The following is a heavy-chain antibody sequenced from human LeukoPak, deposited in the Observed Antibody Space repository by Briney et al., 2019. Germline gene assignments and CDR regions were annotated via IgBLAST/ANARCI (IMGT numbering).Heavy chain of an antibody. CDR2: ISYDGSNK. D-gene: IGHD2-2*01. V-gene: IGHV3-30*01. Sequence: QPGGSLRLSCAASGFTFSSYAMHWVRQAPGKGLEWVAVISYDGSNKYYADSVKGRFTISRDNSKNTLCLQMNSLRAEDTAVYYCASLFSRPAFDIWGQGTMVTVSS. CDR3: ASLFSRPAFDI. CDR1: GFTFSSYA. J-gene: IGHJ3*02.